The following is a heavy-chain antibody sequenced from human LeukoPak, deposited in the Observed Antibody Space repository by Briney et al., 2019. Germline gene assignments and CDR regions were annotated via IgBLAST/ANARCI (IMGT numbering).Heavy chain of an antibody. CDR3: ARARVVPAAIVDY. CDR1: GFTFSSYS. J-gene: IGHJ4*02. Sequence: GGSLRLSCAASGFTFSSYSMNWVRQAPGKGLEWVSYISSSSSTIYYVDSVKGRFTISRDNAKNSLYLQMNSLRAEDTAVYYCARARVVPAAIVDYWGQGTLVTVSS. V-gene: IGHV3-48*01. D-gene: IGHD2-2*02. CDR2: ISSSSSTI.